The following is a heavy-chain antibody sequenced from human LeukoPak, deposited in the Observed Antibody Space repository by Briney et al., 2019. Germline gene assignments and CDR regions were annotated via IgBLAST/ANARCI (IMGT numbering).Heavy chain of an antibody. Sequence: GGSRRLSCVGSGFTFSVHWVRQVPGKGLEWLTFIRHDGTDQHYADSVRGRFTISRDNSKNTVYLQMNSLRPEDTALYYGAKDGNWASVSWGQGTLVTVSS. CDR1: GFTFS. J-gene: IGHJ5*02. CDR3: AKDGNWASVS. V-gene: IGHV3-30*02. CDR2: IRHDGTDQ. D-gene: IGHD7-27*01.